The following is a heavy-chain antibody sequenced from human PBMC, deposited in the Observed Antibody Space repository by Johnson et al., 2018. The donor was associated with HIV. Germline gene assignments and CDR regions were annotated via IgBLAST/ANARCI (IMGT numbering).Heavy chain of an antibody. CDR2: IREDGTEK. Sequence: VQLVESGGGLVKPGGSLRLSCAASGFTFSNAWMSWVRQAPGKGLEWVANIREDGTEKYYVDSVKRRFTISRDNAKNSLHLQMNSLRVEDTATYYLARDLDTGATPGAFDMWGQGTMVTVAS. D-gene: IGHD4-23*01. V-gene: IGHV3-7*01. J-gene: IGHJ3*02. CDR1: GFTFSNAW. CDR3: ARDLDTGATPGAFDM.